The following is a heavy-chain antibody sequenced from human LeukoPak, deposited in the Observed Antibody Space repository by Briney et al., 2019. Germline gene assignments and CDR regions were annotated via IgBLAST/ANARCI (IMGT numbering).Heavy chain of an antibody. CDR1: GYTFTGYY. CDR3: ARVVYSSGWYPFDY. V-gene: IGHV1-2*02. Sequence: ASVKVSCKASGYTFTGYYMHWVRQAPGQGLEWMGWINPNRGGTNYAQKFQGRVTMTRDTSISTAYMELSRLRSDDTAVYYCARVVYSSGWYPFDYWGQGTLVTVSS. D-gene: IGHD6-19*01. CDR2: INPNRGGT. J-gene: IGHJ4*02.